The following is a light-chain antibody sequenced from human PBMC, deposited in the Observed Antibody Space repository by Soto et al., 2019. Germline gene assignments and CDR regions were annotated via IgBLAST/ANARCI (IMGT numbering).Light chain of an antibody. CDR1: QSVSSD. J-gene: IGKJ1*01. CDR3: QQCGSSPWT. Sequence: EIVLTQSPGTLSLSPGERASLSCRASQSVSSDLAWYQQKPGQAPRLLIYGASTRATGIPARFSGGGSGTDFTLTISRLEPEDFAVYYCQQCGSSPWTFGQGTKVDIK. V-gene: IGKV3-20*01. CDR2: GAS.